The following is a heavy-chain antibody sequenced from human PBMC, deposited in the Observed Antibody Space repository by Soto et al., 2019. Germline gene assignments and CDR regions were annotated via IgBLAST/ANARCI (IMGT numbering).Heavy chain of an antibody. CDR2: IYYSGST. CDR3: ARATSYGSGSYYRATWFDP. J-gene: IGHJ5*02. D-gene: IGHD3-10*01. CDR1: GGSISSYC. V-gene: IGHV4-59*08. Sequence: SETLSLTCTVSGGSISSYCWSWIRQPPGKGLEWIGYIYYSGSTNYNPSLKSRVTISVDTSKNQFSLKLSSVTAADTAVYYCARATSYGSGSYYRATWFDPWGQGTLVTVSS.